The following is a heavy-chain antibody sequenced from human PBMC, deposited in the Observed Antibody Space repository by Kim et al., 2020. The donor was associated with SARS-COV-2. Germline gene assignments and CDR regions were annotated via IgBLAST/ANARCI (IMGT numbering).Heavy chain of an antibody. CDR2: IIPIFGTA. J-gene: IGHJ6*02. V-gene: IGHV1-69*13. Sequence: SVKVSCKASGGTFSSYAISWVRQAPGQGLEWMGGIIPIFGTANYAQKFQGRVTITADESTSTAYMELSSLRSEDTAVYYCAGHFWSGSGYYYYYGMDVWGQGTTVTVSS. CDR1: GGTFSSYA. D-gene: IGHD3-3*02. CDR3: AGHFWSGSGYYYYYGMDV.